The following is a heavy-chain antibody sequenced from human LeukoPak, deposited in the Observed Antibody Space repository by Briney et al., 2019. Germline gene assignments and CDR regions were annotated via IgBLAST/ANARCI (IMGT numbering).Heavy chain of an antibody. D-gene: IGHD3-3*01. CDR1: GGSFSGYY. V-gene: IGHV4-34*01. CDR2: INHSGST. CDR3: ASTYYDFWSGYYKSYFDY. J-gene: IGHJ4*02. Sequence: PSETLSLTCAVYGGSFSGYYWSWIRQPPGKGLEWIGEINHSGSTNYNPSLKSRVTISVDTSKNQFSLKLSSVTAADTAVYYCASTYYDFWSGYYKSYFDYWGQGTLVTVSS.